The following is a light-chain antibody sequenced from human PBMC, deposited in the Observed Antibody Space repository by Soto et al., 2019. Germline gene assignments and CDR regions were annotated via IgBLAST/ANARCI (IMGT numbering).Light chain of an antibody. Sequence: EIVLTQSPGTRSLSPGERAALSCMASQSVSSSYLAWYQQKPGQAPRLLIYGASSRATGIPDRFSGSRSGTDFTLTISRLEPEDFAVYYCQQYGSSPPYTFGQGTKLEIK. J-gene: IGKJ2*01. CDR1: QSVSSSY. CDR3: QQYGSSPPYT. V-gene: IGKV3-20*01. CDR2: GAS.